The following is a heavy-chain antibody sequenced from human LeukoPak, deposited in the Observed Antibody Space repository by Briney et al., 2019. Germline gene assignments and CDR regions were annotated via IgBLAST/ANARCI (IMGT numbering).Heavy chain of an antibody. D-gene: IGHD6-13*01. Sequence: GASVKVSCKASGYTFTSYYMHWVRQAPGQGLEWMGIINPSGGSTSYAQKFQGRVTMTRNTSISTAYMELSSLRSEDTAVYYCARAFYVTAAGTSNWFDPWGQGTLVTVSS. CDR1: GYTFTSYY. J-gene: IGHJ5*02. CDR2: INPSGGST. CDR3: ARAFYVTAAGTSNWFDP. V-gene: IGHV1-46*01.